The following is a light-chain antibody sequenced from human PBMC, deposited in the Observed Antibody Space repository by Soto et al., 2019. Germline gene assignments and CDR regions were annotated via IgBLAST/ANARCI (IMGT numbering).Light chain of an antibody. CDR3: SSYGGSNNDVV. CDR2: EVT. J-gene: IGLJ2*01. Sequence: QSALTQPPSASGSPGQSVTISCTGTSSDVGGNNYVSWYQQHPGKAPKLILYEVTKRPSGVPDRFSGSESANTASRTVSGLQAEDEADDYCSSYGGSNNDVVFGGGTKLTVL. CDR1: SSDVGGNNY. V-gene: IGLV2-8*01.